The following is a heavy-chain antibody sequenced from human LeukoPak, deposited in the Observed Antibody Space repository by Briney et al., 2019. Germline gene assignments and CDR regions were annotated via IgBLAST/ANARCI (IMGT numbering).Heavy chain of an antibody. D-gene: IGHD2-8*01. Sequence: PSETLSLTCAVYGGSFSGYYWSWIRQPPGKGLEWIGEINHSGSTNYNPSLKSRVTISVDTSKNQFSLKLSSVTAADTAVYYCARGPGVGGYCFDYWGQGTLVTVSS. CDR3: ARGPGVGGYCFDY. J-gene: IGHJ4*02. CDR2: INHSGST. V-gene: IGHV4-34*01. CDR1: GGSFSGYY.